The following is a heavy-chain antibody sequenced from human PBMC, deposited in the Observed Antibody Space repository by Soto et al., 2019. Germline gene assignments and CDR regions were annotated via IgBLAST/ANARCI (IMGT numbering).Heavy chain of an antibody. CDR3: AKQSDSGSYIYYYGMDV. CDR1: GYTFTGYY. J-gene: IGHJ6*02. V-gene: IGHV1-2*04. D-gene: IGHD3-10*01. Sequence: ASVKVSCKASGYTFTGYYMHWVRQAPGQGLEWMGWINPNSGGTNYAQKFEGWVTMTRDTSISTAYMELSRLRSDDTAVYYCAKQSDSGSYIYYYGMDVWGQGTTVTVSS. CDR2: INPNSGGT.